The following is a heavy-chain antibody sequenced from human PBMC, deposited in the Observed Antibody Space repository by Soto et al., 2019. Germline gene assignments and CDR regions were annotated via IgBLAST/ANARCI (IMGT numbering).Heavy chain of an antibody. CDR1: GYSFTSYW. V-gene: IGHV5-51*01. Sequence: EVQLVQSGAEVKKPGESLKIPCKGSGYSFTSYWIGWVRQMPGKGLEWMGIIYPGDSDTRYSPSFQGQVTISADKSISTAYLQWSSLKASDTTMYYCARALVPAAKGRGWGVFDPWGQGTLVTVSS. CDR2: IYPGDSDT. CDR3: ARALVPAAKGRGWGVFDP. D-gene: IGHD2-2*01. J-gene: IGHJ5*02.